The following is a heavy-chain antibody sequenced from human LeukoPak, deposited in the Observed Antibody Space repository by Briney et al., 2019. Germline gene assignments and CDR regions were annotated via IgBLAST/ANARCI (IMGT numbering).Heavy chain of an antibody. Sequence: SETPSLTCTVSGGSISSYYWSWIRQPPGKGLEWIGYIYTSGSTNYNPSLKSRVTISVDTSKNQFSLKLSSVTAADTAVYYCAQSSSWIDWFDPWGQGTLVTVSS. CDR3: AQSSSWIDWFDP. CDR1: GGSISSYY. CDR2: IYTSGST. V-gene: IGHV4-4*09. D-gene: IGHD6-13*01. J-gene: IGHJ5*02.